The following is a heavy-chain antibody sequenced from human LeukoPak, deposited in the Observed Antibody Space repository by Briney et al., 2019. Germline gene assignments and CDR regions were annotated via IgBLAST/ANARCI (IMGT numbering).Heavy chain of an antibody. V-gene: IGHV4-59*08. CDR1: GGSISSYY. CDR2: IYYSGST. J-gene: IGHJ4*02. Sequence: PSETLSLTCTVSGGSISSYYWNWIRQPPGKGLEWIGYIYYSGSTTYNPSLNSRVTISVDTSKNQFSLKLSSVTAADTAVYYCARRLRGHFDYWGQGTLVTVSS. D-gene: IGHD6-25*01. CDR3: ARRLRGHFDY.